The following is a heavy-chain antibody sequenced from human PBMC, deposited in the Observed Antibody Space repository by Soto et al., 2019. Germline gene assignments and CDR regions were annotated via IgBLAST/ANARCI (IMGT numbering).Heavy chain of an antibody. Sequence: PGGSLRLSCAASGFAFSNALMSWVRQAPGKGLEWVGRIKSKTDGGTTDYAAPVKGRFTISRDDSKNTLYLQMNSLKTEDTAVYYCTTDITMIVVADYWGQGTLVTVSS. CDR1: GFAFSNAL. CDR2: IKSKTDGGTT. D-gene: IGHD3-22*01. J-gene: IGHJ4*02. CDR3: TTDITMIVVADY. V-gene: IGHV3-15*01.